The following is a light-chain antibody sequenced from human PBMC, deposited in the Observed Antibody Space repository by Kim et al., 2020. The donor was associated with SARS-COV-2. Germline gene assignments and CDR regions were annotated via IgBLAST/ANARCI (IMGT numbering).Light chain of an antibody. CDR3: QQSYSTTPRT. Sequence: SVGDRVTITCQASQSISSYLNWYQQKPGKAPKLLIYAASSLQSGVSSRFSGSGSGTDFTLTISSLQPEDFASYYCQQSYSTTPRTFGQGTKVDIK. V-gene: IGKV1-39*01. J-gene: IGKJ1*01. CDR1: QSISSY. CDR2: AAS.